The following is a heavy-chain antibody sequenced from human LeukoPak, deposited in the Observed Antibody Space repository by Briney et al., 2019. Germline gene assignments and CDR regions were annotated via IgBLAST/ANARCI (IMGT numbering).Heavy chain of an antibody. D-gene: IGHD3-10*01. CDR1: GGSMINSDHY. V-gene: IGHV4-39*07. J-gene: IGHJ4*02. CDR2: IHYNGNL. CDR3: AREGGYYYGSGSFDY. Sequence: SETLSLTCTVSGGSMINSDHYWAWIRQPPGKGLEWVGSIHYNGNLFYNVALRDRVTISRDTSKNQFSLKLTSATAADRAVYYCAREGGYYYGSGSFDYWGQGTLVTVSS.